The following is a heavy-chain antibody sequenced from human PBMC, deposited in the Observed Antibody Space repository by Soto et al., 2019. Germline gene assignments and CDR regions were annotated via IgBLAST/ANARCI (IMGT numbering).Heavy chain of an antibody. CDR1: GYTFTSYA. D-gene: IGHD2-2*02. V-gene: IGHV1-3*01. Sequence: GASVKVSCKASGYTFTSYAMHWVRQAPGQRLEWMGWINAGNGNTKYSQKFRGRVTITRDTSASTAYMELSSLRSEDTAVYYCARDREYCSSTSCYKWFDPWGQGTLVTVSS. CDR2: INAGNGNT. J-gene: IGHJ5*02. CDR3: ARDREYCSSTSCYKWFDP.